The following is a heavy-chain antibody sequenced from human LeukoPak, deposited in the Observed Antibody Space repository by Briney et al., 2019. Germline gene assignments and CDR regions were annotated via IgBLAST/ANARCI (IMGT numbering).Heavy chain of an antibody. CDR1: GFTFSTYS. CDR3: GRNFNY. Sequence: GGSLRLSCAASGFTFSTYSMNWVRQAPGKGLEWLSTITTRSSNTYYAEPVKGRFTISRDDAKNSLHLQMNSLRAEDTAVYYCGRNFNYWGQGTLVTVAS. CDR2: ITTRSSNT. V-gene: IGHV3-21*01. J-gene: IGHJ4*02.